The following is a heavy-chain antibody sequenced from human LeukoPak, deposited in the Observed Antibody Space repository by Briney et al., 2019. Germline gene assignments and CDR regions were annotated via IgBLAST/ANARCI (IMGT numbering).Heavy chain of an antibody. CDR3: ARGYSYGSNYFDY. CDR1: GGSFSGYY. CDR2: INHSGST. V-gene: IGHV4-34*01. J-gene: IGHJ4*02. D-gene: IGHD5-18*01. Sequence: SETLSLTCAVYGGSFSGYYWSWIRQPPGKGLEWIGEINHSGSTNYNPSLKSRVTISVDTSKNQFSLKLSSVTAADTAVYYCARGYSYGSNYFDYWGQGTLVTVSS.